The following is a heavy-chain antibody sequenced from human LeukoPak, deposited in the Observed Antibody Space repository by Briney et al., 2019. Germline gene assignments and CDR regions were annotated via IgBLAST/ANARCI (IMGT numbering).Heavy chain of an antibody. V-gene: IGHV4-61*02. D-gene: IGHD1-1*01. J-gene: IGHJ4*02. CDR1: GGSISSGSYY. CDR2: IYTSGST. CDR3: ARGNWNYFDY. Sequence: PSETLSLTCTVSGGSISSGSYYWSWIRQPAGKGLEWIGRIYTSGSTNYNPSLESRVTISVDTSKNQFSLKLSSVTAADTAVYYCARGNWNYFDYWGQGTLVTVSS.